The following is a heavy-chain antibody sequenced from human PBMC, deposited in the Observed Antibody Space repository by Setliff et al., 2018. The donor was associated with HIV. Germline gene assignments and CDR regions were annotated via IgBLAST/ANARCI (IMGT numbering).Heavy chain of an antibody. V-gene: IGHV3-49*03. CDR1: GFTFGEYG. CDR3: TRAHSSGWFGDWFDP. Sequence: GGSLRLSCLGSGFTFGEYGMSWFRQAPGKGLEWVGFIRSRPFGGTAEYAASVKGRFAISRDDSKSIAYLQMNGLKIEDTAFYYCTRAHSSGWFGDWFDPWGQGALVTVSS. D-gene: IGHD6-19*01. J-gene: IGHJ5*02. CDR2: IRSRPFGGTA.